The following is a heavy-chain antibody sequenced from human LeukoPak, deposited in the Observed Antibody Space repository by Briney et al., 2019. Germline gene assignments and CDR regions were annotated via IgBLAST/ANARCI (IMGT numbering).Heavy chain of an antibody. CDR3: AREAGDGYYYYGMDV. CDR2: IYSGGST. J-gene: IGHJ6*02. V-gene: IGHV3-53*01. CDR1: GFTVSSNY. Sequence: PGGSLRLSCAAAGFTVSSNYMSWVRQAPGKGLEWVSFIYSGGSTYYADSVKGRFTISRDNSKNTLYLQMNSLRAEDTAVYYCAREAGDGYYYYGMDVWGQGTTVTVSS. D-gene: IGHD7-27*01.